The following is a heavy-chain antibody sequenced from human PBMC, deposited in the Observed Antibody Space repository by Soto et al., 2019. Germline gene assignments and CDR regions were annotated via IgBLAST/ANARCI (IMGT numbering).Heavy chain of an antibody. CDR2: ISYDGTNK. J-gene: IGHJ4*02. D-gene: IGHD2-15*01. CDR3: AKDRGRYCSGGTCYLFDS. CDR1: GFTFSTYA. Sequence: GGSLRLSCVPSGFTFSTYAMHWVRQAPGKGLEWVAIISYDGTNKYYADSVKGRFTISRDNSKNTLYLQMNSLRVEDTALYYCAKDRGRYCSGGTCYLFDSWGQGALVTVSS. V-gene: IGHV3-30*04.